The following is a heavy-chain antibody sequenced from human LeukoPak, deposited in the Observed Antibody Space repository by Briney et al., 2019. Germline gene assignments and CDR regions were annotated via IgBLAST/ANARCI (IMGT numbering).Heavy chain of an antibody. CDR3: ARDDVAWNDVHWFDP. D-gene: IGHD1-1*01. V-gene: IGHV3-21*01. CDR2: ISSTGSSI. CDR1: GFNFSYYT. J-gene: IGHJ5*02. Sequence: GGSLRLSCAASGFNFSYYTMSWVRQAPGKGLEWVSSISSTGSSIYYADSVKGRFTISRDNAKNSLYLQMSSLRVEDTAVYYCARDDVAWNDVHWFDPWGQGTLVTVSS.